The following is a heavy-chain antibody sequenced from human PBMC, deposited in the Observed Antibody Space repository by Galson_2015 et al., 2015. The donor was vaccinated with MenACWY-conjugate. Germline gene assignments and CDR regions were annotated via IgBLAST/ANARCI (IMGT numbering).Heavy chain of an antibody. V-gene: IGHV5-51*01. CDR3: ARHPPGGRGMDV. J-gene: IGHJ6*02. CDR2: ISPGDSNT. D-gene: IGHD1-26*01. CDR1: GYSFTTYW. Sequence: SGAEVKKPGESLKISCKTTGYSFTTYWIAWVRQMPGTGLEWMGHISPGDSNTRYSPSFQGQVTISADKSISTAYLQWSSLKASDTAMYYCARHPPGGRGMDVWGQGTTDTVSS.